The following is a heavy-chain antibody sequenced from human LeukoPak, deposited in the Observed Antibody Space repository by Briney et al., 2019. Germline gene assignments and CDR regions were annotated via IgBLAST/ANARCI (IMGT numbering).Heavy chain of an antibody. V-gene: IGHV4-34*01. Sequence: PSETLSLTCAVYVGSFSVYYWSWIRQPPGKGLEWIGEINHSGSTNYNPSLKSRVTISVDTSKNQFSLKLSSVTAADTAVYYCARGFGYNYYDILTGNRGRFDPWGQGTLVTVSS. J-gene: IGHJ5*02. CDR1: VGSFSVYY. D-gene: IGHD3-9*01. CDR2: INHSGST. CDR3: ARGFGYNYYDILTGNRGRFDP.